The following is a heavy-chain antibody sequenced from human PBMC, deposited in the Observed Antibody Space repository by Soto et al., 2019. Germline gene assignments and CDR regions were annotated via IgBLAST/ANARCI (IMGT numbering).Heavy chain of an antibody. J-gene: IGHJ6*03. CDR3: ARERYYDFWSAVYTLGYYYYMDV. D-gene: IGHD3-3*01. CDR1: GYTFTSYD. CDR2: MNPNSGNT. V-gene: IGHV1-8*01. Sequence: QVQLVQSGAEVKKPGASVKVSCKASGYTFTSYDINWVRQATGQGLEWMGWMNPNSGNTGYAQKFQGRVTMTRNTSISTAYTELSSLRSEDTAVYYCARERYYDFWSAVYTLGYYYYMDVWGKGTTVTVSS.